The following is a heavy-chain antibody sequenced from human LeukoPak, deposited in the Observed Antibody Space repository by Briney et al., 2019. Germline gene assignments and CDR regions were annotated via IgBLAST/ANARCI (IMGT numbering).Heavy chain of an antibody. CDR3: ARDAEMYSSSWYDY. D-gene: IGHD6-13*01. J-gene: IGHJ4*02. Sequence: GGSLRLSCEASGFTFTTYSMTWVRQAPGKGLEWVSIISSGSSAIFSADALKGRFTISRDDAKNLLYLDMNSLRAEDTAVYYCARDAEMYSSSWYDYWGQGTLVTVSS. CDR2: ISSGSSAI. CDR1: GFTFTTYS. V-gene: IGHV3-21*01.